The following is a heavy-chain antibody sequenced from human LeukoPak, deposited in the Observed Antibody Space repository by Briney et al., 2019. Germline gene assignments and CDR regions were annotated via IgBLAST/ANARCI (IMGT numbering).Heavy chain of an antibody. CDR2: IDRDGIQT. V-gene: IGHV3-74*01. CDR1: GFTFSSYG. Sequence: GGSLRLSCAASGFTFSSYGMHWVRQVPGKGLAWVSRIDRDGIQTDYADSVRGRFTISRHNAKNTVFLQMNSLRVDDTAVYYCGTSRWSGVVDSWGQGILVTVSS. J-gene: IGHJ5*01. D-gene: IGHD3-3*01. CDR3: GTSRWSGVVDS.